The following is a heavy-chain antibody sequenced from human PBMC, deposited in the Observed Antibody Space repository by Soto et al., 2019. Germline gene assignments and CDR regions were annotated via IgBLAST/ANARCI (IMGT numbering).Heavy chain of an antibody. CDR2: ISGSGGSS. CDR1: GFTFSAYA. Sequence: EVQLLESGGGLVLPGGSLRLSCAASGFTFSAYAMSWVRQAPGKGLELVSPISGSGGSSYYADSVKGRFTMSRDDSSNTLYLQMNSLRVEDTAVYYCARTFHYGLDVWGQGTTVTVSS. J-gene: IGHJ6*02. D-gene: IGHD1-7*01. CDR3: ARTFHYGLDV. V-gene: IGHV3-23*01.